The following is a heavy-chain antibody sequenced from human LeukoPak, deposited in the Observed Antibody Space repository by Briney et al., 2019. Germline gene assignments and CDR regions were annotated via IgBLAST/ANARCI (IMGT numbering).Heavy chain of an antibody. CDR3: ARGIYSYDSSGYYY. CDR2: IHHSGST. Sequence: SETLSLTCTVYGGSFSGYYWSWIRQPPGKGLEWIGDIHHSGSTNSHPSLKSRVTISVDTSKNQFSLKLSSVTAADTAVYYCARGIYSYDSSGYYYWGQGTLVTVSS. V-gene: IGHV4-34*01. CDR1: GGSFSGYY. D-gene: IGHD3-22*01. J-gene: IGHJ4*02.